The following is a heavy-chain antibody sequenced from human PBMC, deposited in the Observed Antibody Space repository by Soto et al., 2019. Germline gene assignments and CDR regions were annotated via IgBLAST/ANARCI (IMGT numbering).Heavy chain of an antibody. CDR1: GFIFSDHY. CDR3: VGGPPDY. CDR2: IRNKVNSYTT. J-gene: IGHJ4*02. V-gene: IGHV3-72*01. Sequence: GGSLRLSCATSGFIFSDHYMDWVRQAPGKGLEWVGRIRNKVNSYTTEYAASVKGRFTISRDDSRNSLFLQMNSLQTEDTAVYYCVGGPPDYWGQGTQVTVSS.